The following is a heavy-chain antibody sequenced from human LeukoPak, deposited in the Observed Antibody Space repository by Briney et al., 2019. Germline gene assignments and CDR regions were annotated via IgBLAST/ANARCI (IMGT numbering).Heavy chain of an antibody. CDR1: GGSISSGSYY. D-gene: IGHD2-2*01. CDR3: ARDSLRGTSRYSGYYFDY. Sequence: SQTLSLTCTVSGGSISSGSYYWSWIRQPAGKGLEWIGRIYTSGSTNYNPSLKSRVTISVDTSKNQFSLKLSSVTAADTAVYYCARDSLRGTSRYSGYYFDYWGQGTLVTVSS. V-gene: IGHV4-61*02. CDR2: IYTSGST. J-gene: IGHJ4*02.